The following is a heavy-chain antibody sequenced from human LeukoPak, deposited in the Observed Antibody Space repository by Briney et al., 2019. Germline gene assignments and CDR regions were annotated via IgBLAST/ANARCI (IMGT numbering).Heavy chain of an antibody. D-gene: IGHD3-10*01. Sequence: SETLSLTCAVYGGSFSGYYWSWIRQPPGKGLEWIGEINHSGSTNYNPSLKSRVTISVDTSKNQFSLKLSSVTAADTAVYYCARISSLLWFGDPDAFDIWGQGTMVTVSS. CDR2: INHSGST. CDR3: ARISSLLWFGDPDAFDI. CDR1: GGSFSGYY. J-gene: IGHJ3*02. V-gene: IGHV4-34*01.